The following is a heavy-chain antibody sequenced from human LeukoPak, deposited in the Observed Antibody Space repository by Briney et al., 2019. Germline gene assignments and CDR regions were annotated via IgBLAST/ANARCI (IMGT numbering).Heavy chain of an antibody. CDR1: GVSISSYY. CDR2: IYYSGST. CDR3: ARVTPLYYYYMDV. Sequence: SETLSLTCTVSGVSISSYYWSWLRQPPGKGLEWIGYIYYSGSTNYNPSLKSRATISVDTSKNQFSLKLSSVTAADTAVYYCARVTPLYYYYMDVWGKGTTVTVSS. J-gene: IGHJ6*03. V-gene: IGHV4-59*01.